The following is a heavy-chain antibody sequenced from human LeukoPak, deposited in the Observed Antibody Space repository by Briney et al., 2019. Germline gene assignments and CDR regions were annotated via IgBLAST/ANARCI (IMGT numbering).Heavy chain of an antibody. J-gene: IGHJ4*02. D-gene: IGHD3-22*01. CDR3: ARLPPSYYFDSSGHPKPFDY. Sequence: SGPALVKPTQTLTLTCTFSGFSLSTSGMCVSWIRQPPGKALEWLARIDWDDDKYYSTSLKTRLTISKDTSKNQVVLTMTNMDPVDTATYYCARLPPSYYFDSSGHPKPFDYWGQGTLVTVSS. CDR2: IDWDDDK. CDR1: GFSLSTSGMC. V-gene: IGHV2-70*11.